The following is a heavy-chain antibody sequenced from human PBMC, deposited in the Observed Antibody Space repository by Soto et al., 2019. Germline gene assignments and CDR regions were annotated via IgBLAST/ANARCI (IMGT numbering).Heavy chain of an antibody. Sequence: GGSLRLSCAASGFTFSSYAMHWVRQAPGKGLEWVAVISYDGSNKYYADSVKGRFTISRDNSKNTLYLQMNSLRAEDTAVYYCARDFGMAGPGNYWGQGTLVTVSS. CDR1: GFTFSSYA. CDR2: ISYDGSNK. J-gene: IGHJ4*02. V-gene: IGHV3-30-3*01. D-gene: IGHD3-3*01. CDR3: ARDFGMAGPGNY.